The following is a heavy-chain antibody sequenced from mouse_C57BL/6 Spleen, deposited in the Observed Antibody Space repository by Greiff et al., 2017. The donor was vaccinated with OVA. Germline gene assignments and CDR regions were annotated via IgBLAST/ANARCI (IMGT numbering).Heavy chain of an antibody. CDR3: ARAGYYGSSPYYFDY. Sequence: QVQLKQPGAELVKPGASVKLSCKASGYTFTSYWMQWVKQRPGQGLEWIGEIDPSDSYTNYNQKFKGKATLTVDTSSSTAYMQLSSLTSEDSAVYYCARAGYYGSSPYYFDYWGQGTTLTVSS. V-gene: IGHV1-50*01. CDR1: GYTFTSYW. J-gene: IGHJ2*01. D-gene: IGHD1-1*01. CDR2: IDPSDSYT.